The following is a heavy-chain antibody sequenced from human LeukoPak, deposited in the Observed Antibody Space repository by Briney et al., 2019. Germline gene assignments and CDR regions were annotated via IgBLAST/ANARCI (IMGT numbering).Heavy chain of an antibody. V-gene: IGHV5-51*01. CDR1: GYSFATYW. CDR3: ARLPPDVEVVPPATGWFDP. CDR2: IYPNDSDT. Sequence: GESLKISCKGSGYSFATYWIGWVRQMPGKGLEWMGIIYPNDSDTRYSPSFQGQVTISADKSISTAYLQWSSLKASDTAMYYCARLPPDVEVVPPATGWFDPWGQGTLVTVSS. D-gene: IGHD2-2*01. J-gene: IGHJ5*02.